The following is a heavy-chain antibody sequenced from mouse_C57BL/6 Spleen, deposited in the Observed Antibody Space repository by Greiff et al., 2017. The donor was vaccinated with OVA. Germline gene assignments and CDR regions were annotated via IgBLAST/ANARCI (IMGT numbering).Heavy chain of an antibody. J-gene: IGHJ2*01. V-gene: IGHV3-1*01. D-gene: IGHD2-3*01. CDR2: ISYSGST. CDR1: GYSITSGYD. Sequence: DVKLVESGPGMVKPSQSLSLTCTVTGYSITSGYDWHWIRHFPGNKLEWMGYISYSGSTNYNPSLKSRISITHDTSKNHFFLKLNSVTTEDTATYYCARGASDGVFDYWGQGTTLTVSS. CDR3: ARGASDGVFDY.